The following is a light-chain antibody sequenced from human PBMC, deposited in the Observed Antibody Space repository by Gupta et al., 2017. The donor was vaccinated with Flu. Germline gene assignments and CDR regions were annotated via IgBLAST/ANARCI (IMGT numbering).Light chain of an antibody. Sequence: KSSQSVLYSSNNKNYLAWYQQKPGQPPKLLIYWASTRESGVPDRFSGSGSGTDFTLTISSLQAEDVAVYYCQQYYSTLALTFGGGTKVEIK. CDR2: WAS. CDR3: QQYYSTLALT. J-gene: IGKJ4*01. V-gene: IGKV4-1*01. CDR1: QSVLYSSNNKNY.